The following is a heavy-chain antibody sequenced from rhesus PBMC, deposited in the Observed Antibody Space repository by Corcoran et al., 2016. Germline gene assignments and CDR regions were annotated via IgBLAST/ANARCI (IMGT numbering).Heavy chain of an antibody. CDR3: ARLEWGDL. CDR2: INPYKGNT. V-gene: IGHV1S2*01. D-gene: IGHD3-34*01. Sequence: QVQLVQSGAEVKKPGSSVKVSCKASGYTFTDYYMHWVRQAPRQGLEWMGWINPYKGNTKEAQKFQGRVTMTRDTSTSTAYMELSSLRSEDTAVYYCARLEWGDLWGQGVLVTISS. J-gene: IGHJ4*01. CDR1: GYTFTDYY.